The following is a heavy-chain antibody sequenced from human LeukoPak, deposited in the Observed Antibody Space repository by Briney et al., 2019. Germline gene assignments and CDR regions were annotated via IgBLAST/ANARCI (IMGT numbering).Heavy chain of an antibody. CDR1: GFTFSNAW. V-gene: IGHV3-15*01. J-gene: IGHJ4*02. CDR2: IKSKTDGGTT. Sequence: VGSLRLSCAASGFTFSNAWMSWVRQAPGKGLEWVGRIKSKTDGGTTDYAAPVKGRFTISRDDSKNTLYLQMNSLKTEDTAVYYCTTGDNSGYYFDYWGQGTLVTVSS. CDR3: TTGDNSGYYFDY. D-gene: IGHD3-22*01.